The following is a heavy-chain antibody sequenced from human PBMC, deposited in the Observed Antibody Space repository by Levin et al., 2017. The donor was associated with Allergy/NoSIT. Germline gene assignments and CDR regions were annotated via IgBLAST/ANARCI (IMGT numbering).Heavy chain of an antibody. CDR3: AKDVCGRGWYPLGKAALAM. CDR1: GFTFSSYG. CDR2: ISSDGSKK. Sequence: GGSLRLSCAASGFTFSSYGMHWVRQAPGTGLEWVAVISSDGSKKFYADSVKGRFTISRDNSKNTLDLQMNSLRAEDTAVYYCAKDVCGRGWYPLGKAALAMWSPGPKVSVSS. J-gene: IGHJ3*02. D-gene: IGHD6-19*01. V-gene: IGHV3-30*18.